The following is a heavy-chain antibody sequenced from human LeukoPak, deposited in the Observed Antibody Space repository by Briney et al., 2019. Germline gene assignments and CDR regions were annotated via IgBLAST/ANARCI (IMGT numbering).Heavy chain of an antibody. J-gene: IGHJ3*02. CDR3: AKSSGWYAAAFDI. CDR1: GFTFSSHD. Sequence: PGGSLRLSCAASGFTFSSHDMNWVRQAPGKGLEWVSGSSSIGGRTYYADSVKGRFTISRDNSKNTLYLQMNSLRAEDTAVYYCAKSSGWYAAAFDIWGQGTMVTVSS. V-gene: IGHV3-23*01. D-gene: IGHD6-19*01. CDR2: SSSIGGRT.